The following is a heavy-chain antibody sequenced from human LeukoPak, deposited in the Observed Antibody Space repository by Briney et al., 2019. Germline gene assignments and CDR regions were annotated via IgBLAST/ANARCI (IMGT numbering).Heavy chain of an antibody. CDR2: ISSDSGTI. D-gene: IGHD1-14*01. Sequence: GGSLKLSCGASGLTFSSYSMNWVRQAPGKGLEWVSYISSDSGTIYQADSVKGRFTISRDNAKNSLYLQMNSLRAEDTAVYHCARAAQPGFDPWGQGTLVIVSS. CDR1: GLTFSSYS. CDR3: ARAAQPGFDP. J-gene: IGHJ5*02. V-gene: IGHV3-48*01.